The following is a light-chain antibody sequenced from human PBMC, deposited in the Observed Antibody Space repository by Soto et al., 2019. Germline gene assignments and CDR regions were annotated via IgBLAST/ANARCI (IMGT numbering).Light chain of an antibody. CDR3: QQYGSSPQT. V-gene: IGKV3-20*01. CDR2: GAS. J-gene: IGKJ1*01. CDR1: QSVSNNY. Sequence: EIVLTQSPGTLSLSPGDRAALSCRASQSVSNNYLAWYQQKPGQAPRLLIYGASTRATDIPARFSGSGSETDFTLTISRLEPEDFAVYYCQQYGSSPQTFGQGTKVDIK.